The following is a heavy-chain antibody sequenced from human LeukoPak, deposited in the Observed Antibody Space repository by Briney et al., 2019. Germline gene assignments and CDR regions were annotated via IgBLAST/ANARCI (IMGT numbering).Heavy chain of an antibody. D-gene: IGHD6-6*01. CDR1: GGSFSGYY. CDR3: ARFVSRYYFDY. V-gene: IGHV4-34*01. J-gene: IGHJ4*02. Sequence: PSETLSLTCAVYGGSFSGYYRSWIRQPPGKGLEWIGEINHSGSTNYNPSLKSPVTISVDTSKNQFSLKLGSVAAADTAVYYCARFVSRYYFDYWGQGTLVTVSS. CDR2: INHSGST.